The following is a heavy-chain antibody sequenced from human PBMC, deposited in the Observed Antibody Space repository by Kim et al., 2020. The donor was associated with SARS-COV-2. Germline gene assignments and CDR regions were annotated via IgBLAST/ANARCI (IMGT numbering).Heavy chain of an antibody. J-gene: IGHJ5*02. CDR2: IYYSGST. Sequence: SETLSLTCTVSGGSISSYYWSWIRQPPGKGLEWIGYIYYSGSTNYNPSLKSRVTISVDTSKNQFSLKLSSVTAADTAVYYCARSIAAAASGPWGQGTLVTVSS. D-gene: IGHD6-13*01. CDR3: ARSIAAAASGP. V-gene: IGHV4-59*13. CDR1: GGSISSYY.